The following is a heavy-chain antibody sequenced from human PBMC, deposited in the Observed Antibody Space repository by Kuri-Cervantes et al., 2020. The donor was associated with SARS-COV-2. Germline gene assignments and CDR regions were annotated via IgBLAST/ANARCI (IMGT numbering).Heavy chain of an antibody. V-gene: IGHV3-7*03. J-gene: IGHJ5*02. D-gene: IGHD2-8*01. CDR3: ARARGYCTNGACYLWFDP. Sequence: GESLKISCTASGFTFGSYAMSWVRQAPGKGLEWVANIKQDGSEKYYVDSVKGRFTISRDNAKNSLYLQMNSLRAEDTAVYYCARARGYCTNGACYLWFDPWGQGTLVTVSS. CDR2: IKQDGSEK. CDR1: GFTFGSYA.